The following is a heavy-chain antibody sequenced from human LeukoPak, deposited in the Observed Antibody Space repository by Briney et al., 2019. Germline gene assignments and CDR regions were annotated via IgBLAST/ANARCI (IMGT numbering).Heavy chain of an antibody. V-gene: IGHV5-51*01. Sequence: GAALKISFKGAGCSFSNYWIGWGRRKPGKGVEWRGMIYPGDCDTTYSPSFQGQVTISDDKSISTAYLQWSSLKASDTAMYYCASPFFRSGWYYFDYWGQGTLVTVSS. D-gene: IGHD6-19*01. J-gene: IGHJ4*02. CDR2: IYPGDCDT. CDR1: GCSFSNYW. CDR3: ASPFFRSGWYYFDY.